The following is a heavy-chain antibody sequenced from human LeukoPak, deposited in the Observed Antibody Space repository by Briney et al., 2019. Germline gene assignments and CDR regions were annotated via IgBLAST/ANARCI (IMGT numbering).Heavy chain of an antibody. CDR3: ARGGIQVSGIDEFDY. J-gene: IGHJ4*02. CDR1: GFTVSSNY. D-gene: IGHD6-19*01. V-gene: IGHV3-13*01. CDR2: IGIRGDT. Sequence: PGGSLRLSCAASGFTVSSNYMSWVRQVIGKGLEWVSAIGIRGDTHYSGSVKGRFTISRENAESSLYLQMNSLRAEDTAVYYCARGGIQVSGIDEFDYWGQGTLVTVSS.